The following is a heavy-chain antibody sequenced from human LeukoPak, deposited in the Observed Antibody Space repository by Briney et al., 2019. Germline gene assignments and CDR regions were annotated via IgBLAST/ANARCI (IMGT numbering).Heavy chain of an antibody. J-gene: IGHJ6*02. CDR1: GGSISSGGYS. CDR2: IYHSGST. V-gene: IGHV4-30-2*01. Sequence: NSSETLSLTCAVSGGSISSGGYSWSWIRQPPGKGLEWIGYIYHSGSTYYNPSLKSRVTISVDRSKNQFSLKLSSVTAADTAVYYCARGGPYGSGSYRACYYGMDVWGQGTTVTVSS. CDR3: ARGGPYGSGSYRACYYGMDV. D-gene: IGHD3-10*01.